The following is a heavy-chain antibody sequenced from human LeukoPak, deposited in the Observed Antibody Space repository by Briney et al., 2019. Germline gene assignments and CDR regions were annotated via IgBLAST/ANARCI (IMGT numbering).Heavy chain of an antibody. J-gene: IGHJ4*02. CDR3: ATTPTGMVRGAFDY. CDR2: FDPEDGET. V-gene: IGHV1-24*01. Sequence: ASVKVSCKVSGYTLTELSMHWVRQAPGKGLEWMGGFDPEDGETIYAQKFQGRVTMTEDTSTDTAYMELSSLRSEDTAVYYYATTPTGMVRGAFDYWGQGTLVTVSS. CDR1: GYTLTELS. D-gene: IGHD3-10*01.